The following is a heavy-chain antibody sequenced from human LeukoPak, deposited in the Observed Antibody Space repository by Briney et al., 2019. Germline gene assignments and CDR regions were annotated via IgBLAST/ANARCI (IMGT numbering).Heavy chain of an antibody. CDR2: INPNNGGA. CDR1: GYTFTGYY. J-gene: IGHJ3*02. V-gene: IGHV1-2*06. CDR3: AGEDNSSGYRPFDI. Sequence: ASVKVSCKASGYTFTGYYIHWVRQAPGQGLEWMGRINPNNGGANYAQKFQGRVTMTRDMSMSTAYMELSRLRSVDTAVYYCAGEDNSSGYRPFDIWGQGTMVTVPS. D-gene: IGHD3-22*01.